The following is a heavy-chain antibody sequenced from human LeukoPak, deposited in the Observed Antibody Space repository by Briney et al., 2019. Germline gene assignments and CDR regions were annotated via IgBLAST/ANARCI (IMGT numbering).Heavy chain of an antibody. CDR1: GGTFSSYT. Sequence: SVKVSCKASGGTFSSYTISWVRQAPGQGLEWMGRIIPIPGIANYAQKFQGRVTITADKSTSTAYMELSSLRSEDTAVYYCALSSGYHAFDIWGQGTMVTVSS. V-gene: IGHV1-69*02. CDR2: IIPIPGIA. D-gene: IGHD3-22*01. CDR3: ALSSGYHAFDI. J-gene: IGHJ3*02.